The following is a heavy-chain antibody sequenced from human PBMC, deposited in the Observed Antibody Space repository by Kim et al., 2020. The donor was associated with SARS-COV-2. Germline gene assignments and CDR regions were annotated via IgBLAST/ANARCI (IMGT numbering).Heavy chain of an antibody. CDR2: IWYDGSNK. CDR3: ARDGSDYYDSSGYFDY. Sequence: GGSLRLSCAASGFTFSSYGMHWVRQAPGKGLEWVAVIWYDGSNKYYADSVKGRFTISRDNSKNTLYLQMNSLRAEDTAVYYCARDGSDYYDSSGYFDYWGQRALGTASS. CDR1: GFTFSSYG. J-gene: IGHJ4*02. V-gene: IGHV3-33*01. D-gene: IGHD3-22*01.